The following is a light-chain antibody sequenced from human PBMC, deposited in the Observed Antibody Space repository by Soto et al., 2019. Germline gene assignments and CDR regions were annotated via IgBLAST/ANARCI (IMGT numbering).Light chain of an antibody. CDR3: QQYNNWPPPLT. Sequence: EIVMTQSPATLSVSPGERATLSCRASQSVSSNLAWYQQKPGQAPRLLIYGASTRVTGIPARFSGSGSGTEFTLTISSLQSEDFAVYYCQQYNNWPPPLTFGGGTKVDIK. CDR1: QSVSSN. V-gene: IGKV3-15*01. CDR2: GAS. J-gene: IGKJ4*01.